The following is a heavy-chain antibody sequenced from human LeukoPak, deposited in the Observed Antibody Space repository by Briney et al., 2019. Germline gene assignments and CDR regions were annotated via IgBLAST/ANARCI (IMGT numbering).Heavy chain of an antibody. J-gene: IGHJ5*02. V-gene: IGHV4-59*08. CDR1: GASISRSY. CDR3: ARLPEGGYATSLGWLDP. Sequence: SETLSLTCTVPGASISRSYWIWFRQTPGKGLEWIGYISYSGVSTYTPSLRSRVTISADTSKNQLSLNLSSVTAADTAVYFCARLPEGGYATSLGWLDPWGQGTRVTVSS. CDR2: ISYSGVS. D-gene: IGHD5-24*01.